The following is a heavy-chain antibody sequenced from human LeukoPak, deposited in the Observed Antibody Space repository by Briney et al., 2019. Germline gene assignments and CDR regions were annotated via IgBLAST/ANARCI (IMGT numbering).Heavy chain of an antibody. J-gene: IGHJ4*02. Sequence: PGGSLRLSCAASGFTFSNYNIHWVRQAPGKGLEWLSFIRYDGSNKYYADSVKGRFTISRDNSKNTLYLQLNSLRAEDTAVYYCATGALPAAIDFWGQGTLVSVSS. CDR3: ATGALPAAIDF. D-gene: IGHD2-2*02. CDR2: IRYDGSNK. CDR1: GFTFSNYN. V-gene: IGHV3-30*02.